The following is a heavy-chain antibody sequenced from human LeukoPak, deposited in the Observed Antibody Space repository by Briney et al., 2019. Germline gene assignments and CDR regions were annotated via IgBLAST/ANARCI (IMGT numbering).Heavy chain of an antibody. CDR3: ARHKDYYYSYMDV. Sequence: GGSLRLSCAASGFTFSSYWMSWVRQAPGKGLEWVANIKQDGSEKYHVDSVKGRFTISRDNAKNSLYLHMNSLRAEDTAVYYCARHKDYYYSYMDVWGKGTTVTISS. J-gene: IGHJ6*03. CDR2: IKQDGSEK. CDR1: GFTFSSYW. V-gene: IGHV3-7*01.